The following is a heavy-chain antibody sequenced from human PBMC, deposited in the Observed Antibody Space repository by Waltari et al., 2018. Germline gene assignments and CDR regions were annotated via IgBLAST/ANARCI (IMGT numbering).Heavy chain of an antibody. D-gene: IGHD4-17*01. V-gene: IGHV1-18*01. J-gene: IGHJ4*02. CDR1: GYTFTSYG. Sequence: QVQLVQSGAEVKKPGASVKVSCKASGYTFTSYGISWVRQAPGQGLEWMGWISAYNGNTNYAQKFQGRVTITADKSTSTAYMELSSLRSEDTAVYYCARVSTTVTTRRDYWGQGTLVTVSS. CDR2: ISAYNGNT. CDR3: ARVSTTVTTRRDY.